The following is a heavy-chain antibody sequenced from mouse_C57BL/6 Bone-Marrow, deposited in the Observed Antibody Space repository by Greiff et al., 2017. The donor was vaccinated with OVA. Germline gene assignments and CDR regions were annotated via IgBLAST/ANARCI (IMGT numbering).Heavy chain of an antibody. CDR2: LYPGDGDT. Sequence: QVQLQQSGPELVKPGASVKISCKASGYAFSSSWMNWVKQRPGKGLEWIGRLYPGDGDTNYNGKFKGKATLTADKSSSTAYMQLSSLTSEDSAVYFGAREWSSGYTWFAYWGQGTLVTVSA. CDR3: AREWSSGYTWFAY. CDR1: GYAFSSSW. V-gene: IGHV1-82*01. D-gene: IGHD3-2*02. J-gene: IGHJ3*01.